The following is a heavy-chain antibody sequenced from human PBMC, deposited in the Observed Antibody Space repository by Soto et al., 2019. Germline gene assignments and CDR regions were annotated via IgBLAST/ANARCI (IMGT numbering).Heavy chain of an antibody. CDR2: IFSDAER. CDR3: ARMNADTYSPYYAMDV. V-gene: IGHV2-26*03. J-gene: IGHJ6*02. Sequence: SGPTLVNPTETLALTCTISGFSLSNGRMGVSWIRQSPGKALEWLAHIFSDAERSYSASMQSRLTISTDTSGTQVVLTMTNMDPVDTGTYYCARMNADTYSPYYAMDVWGQGTTVTVSS. D-gene: IGHD2-15*01. CDR1: GFSLSNGRMG.